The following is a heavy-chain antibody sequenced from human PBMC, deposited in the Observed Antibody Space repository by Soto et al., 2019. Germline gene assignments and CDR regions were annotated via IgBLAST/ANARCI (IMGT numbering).Heavy chain of an antibody. CDR1: GFIFSSYW. J-gene: IGHJ4*02. V-gene: IGHV3-7*01. CDR3: GGDSGWLFDY. CDR2: IKQDGSEK. Sequence: PGGSLRLSCAASGFIFSSYWMNWVRRAPGKGLEWVANIKQDGSEKYYVDSVKGRFTISRDNAKNSAYLQMNSLRVEDTAVYYCGGDSGWLFDYWGQGILVTVS. D-gene: IGHD6-19*01.